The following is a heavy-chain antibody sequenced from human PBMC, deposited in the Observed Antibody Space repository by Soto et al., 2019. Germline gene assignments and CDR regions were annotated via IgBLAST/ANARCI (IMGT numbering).Heavy chain of an antibody. CDR2: MNPNSGNT. CDR1: GYTFTSYD. J-gene: IGHJ6*02. Sequence: ASVKVSCKASGYTFTSYDINWVRQATGQGLEWMGWMNPNSGNTGYAQKFQGRVTMTRNTSISTAYMELSSLRSEDTAVYYCARGNWNYYYYYGMDVWGQGTTVTVSS. D-gene: IGHD1-1*01. V-gene: IGHV1-8*01. CDR3: ARGNWNYYYYYGMDV.